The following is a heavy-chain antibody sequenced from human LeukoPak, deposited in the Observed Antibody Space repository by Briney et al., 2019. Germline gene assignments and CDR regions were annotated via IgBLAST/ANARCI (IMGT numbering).Heavy chain of an antibody. CDR2: IYTSGST. J-gene: IGHJ5*02. Sequence: SETLSLTCTVSGGSFSTYYWSWIRQPAGKGLEWIGHIYTSGSTNYNPSLKSRVTMSVDTSKNQFSLNLSSVTAADTAVYYCARGGYYGSGNDFRFDPWGQGTLVTVSS. CDR1: GGSFSTYY. CDR3: ARGGYYGSGNDFRFDP. V-gene: IGHV4-4*07. D-gene: IGHD3-10*01.